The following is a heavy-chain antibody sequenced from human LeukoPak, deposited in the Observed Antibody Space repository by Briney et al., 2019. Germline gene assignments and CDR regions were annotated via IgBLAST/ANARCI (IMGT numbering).Heavy chain of an antibody. D-gene: IGHD6-13*01. CDR1: GFTFDDYA. CDR2: ISWNSGSI. J-gene: IGHJ4*02. Sequence: PGRSLRLSCAASGFTFDDYAMHWVRQAPGKGLEWVSGISWNSGSIGYADFVKGRFTISRDNAKNSLYLQMNSLRAEDTALYYCAKDLSSSWYSGFDYWGQGTLVTVSS. V-gene: IGHV3-9*01. CDR3: AKDLSSSWYSGFDY.